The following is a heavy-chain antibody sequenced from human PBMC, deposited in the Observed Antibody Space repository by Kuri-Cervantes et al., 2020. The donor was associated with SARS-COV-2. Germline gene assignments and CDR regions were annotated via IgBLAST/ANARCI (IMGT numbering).Heavy chain of an antibody. J-gene: IGHJ3*02. CDR3: ARDLREDAFDI. Sequence: SDILSPTCTVSGGSISSYYWSWIRQPPGRRVEWIGYIYYSGSTNYDPSLKSRVTISVDTSKNQFSLKLSSVTAADTAVYYCARDLREDAFDIWGQGTMVTVSS. V-gene: IGHV4-59*12. CDR1: GGSISSYY. CDR2: IYYSGST.